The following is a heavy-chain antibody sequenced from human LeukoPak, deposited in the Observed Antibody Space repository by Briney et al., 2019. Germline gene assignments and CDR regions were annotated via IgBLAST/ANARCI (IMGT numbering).Heavy chain of an antibody. D-gene: IGHD1-1*01. CDR1: GYSISSGYY. J-gene: IGHJ5*02. Sequence: SETLSLTCTVSGYSISSGYYWGWVRQPPGKGLEWIGSIYHSGSTYYNPSLKSRVPISVDTSKNQFSLKLSSVTAADTAVYYCARDRLQLQSWGQGTLVTVSS. CDR3: ARDRLQLQS. CDR2: IYHSGST. V-gene: IGHV4-38-2*02.